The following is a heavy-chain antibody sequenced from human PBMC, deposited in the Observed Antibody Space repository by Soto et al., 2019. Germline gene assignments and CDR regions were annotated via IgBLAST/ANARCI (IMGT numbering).Heavy chain of an antibody. CDR2: IYPGDSDT. CDR1: ANSFTNYW. CDR3: ARSQRYSTNRVCHLSWFDL. J-gene: IGHJ5*02. V-gene: IGHV5-51*01. D-gene: IGHD2-8*01. Sequence: GESLKISCKGSANSFTNYWIGWVRQMPGKGLEGMGIIYPGDSDTTYSPSFQGQVTNAADQSITTSYLQWSSLKASDTAMYYCARSQRYSTNRVCHLSWFDLWGQGTLVTVSS.